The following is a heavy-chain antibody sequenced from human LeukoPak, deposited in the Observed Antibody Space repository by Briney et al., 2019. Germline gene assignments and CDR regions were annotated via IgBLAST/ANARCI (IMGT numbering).Heavy chain of an antibody. CDR3: ARDGSYKLDY. CDR1: GLTFSSAW. D-gene: IGHD1-26*01. Sequence: RGSLRLSCAASGLTFSSAWMHWVRQTPGKRLVWISRIRSDGTATYADSVRGRFTISRDNAKNTLYLQMNNLRADDTGIYYCARDGSYKLDYWGQGALVTVSS. CDR2: IRSDGTA. V-gene: IGHV3-74*01. J-gene: IGHJ4*02.